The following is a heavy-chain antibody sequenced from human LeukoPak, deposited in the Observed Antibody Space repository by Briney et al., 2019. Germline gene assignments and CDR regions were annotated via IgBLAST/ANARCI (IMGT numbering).Heavy chain of an antibody. CDR2: LNHNSGNT. J-gene: IGHJ6*03. V-gene: IGHV1-8*01. Sequence: GASVKVSCKASGYTFTSYDINWVRQATGQGLEWMGWLNHNSGNTGYAQKFQGRVTMTRNTSISTAYMELSSLRSEDTAVYYCARRTTVTSPYYYYYMDVWGKGTTVTVSS. D-gene: IGHD4-17*01. CDR3: ARRTTVTSPYYYYYMDV. CDR1: GYTFTSYD.